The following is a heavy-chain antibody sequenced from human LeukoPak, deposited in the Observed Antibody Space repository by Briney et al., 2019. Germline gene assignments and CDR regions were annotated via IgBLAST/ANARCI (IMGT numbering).Heavy chain of an antibody. D-gene: IGHD3-3*01. CDR2: IYYSGST. V-gene: IGHV4-30-4*01. J-gene: IGHJ5*02. CDR3: ARELKAIFGVVITNWFDP. CDR1: GGSISSGDYY. Sequence: SETLSLTCTVSGGSISSGDYYWSWIRQPPGKGLEWIGYIYYSGSTYYNPSLQSRVTISVDTSKNQFSLKLSSVTAADTAVYYCARELKAIFGVVITNWFDPWGQGTLVTVSS.